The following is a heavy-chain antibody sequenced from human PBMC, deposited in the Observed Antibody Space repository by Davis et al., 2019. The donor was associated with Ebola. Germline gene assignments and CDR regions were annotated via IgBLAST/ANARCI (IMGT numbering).Heavy chain of an antibody. CDR3: VRGWFRAGMDV. V-gene: IGHV6-1*01. CDR2: TYYNSKWYN. D-gene: IGHD3-10*01. Sequence: LRLSCAISGDSVSGNNGAWNWIRQSPLRGLEWLGRTYYNSKWYNDYAISVNTRITFTPDTSKNQFSLQLNSVTPEDTALYYCVRGWFRAGMDVWGEGTTVTVSS. CDR1: GDSVSGNNGA. J-gene: IGHJ6*03.